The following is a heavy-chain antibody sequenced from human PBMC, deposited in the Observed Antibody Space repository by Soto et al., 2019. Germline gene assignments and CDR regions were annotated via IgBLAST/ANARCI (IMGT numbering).Heavy chain of an antibody. CDR3: ARDGGYGSGSYRFDY. J-gene: IGHJ4*02. D-gene: IGHD3-10*01. CDR2: IYYSGST. V-gene: IGHV4-31*02. CDR1: GGSISSGGYY. Sequence: LCGGSISSGGYYWSWIRQHPGKGLEWIGYIYYSGSTSYNPSLKSRVTISIDTSKNQFSLKLSSVSAADTAVYYCARDGGYGSGSYRFDYWGQGTLVTVSS.